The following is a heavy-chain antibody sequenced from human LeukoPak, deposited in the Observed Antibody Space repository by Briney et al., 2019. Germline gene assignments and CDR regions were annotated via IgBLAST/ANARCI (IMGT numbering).Heavy chain of an antibody. J-gene: IGHJ4*02. D-gene: IGHD5-24*01. V-gene: IGHV3-53*01. CDR3: AIHTRDGHNFAY. CDR1: GFAVSSNY. Sequence: GGSLRLSCADSGFAVSSNYMSWVRQAPGKGLEWVSVIYSGGTTYYADSVKGRFTTSRDNSKNTLYLQMSSLRAEDTAIYYCAIHTRDGHNFAYWAQGTLVTVSS. CDR2: IYSGGTT.